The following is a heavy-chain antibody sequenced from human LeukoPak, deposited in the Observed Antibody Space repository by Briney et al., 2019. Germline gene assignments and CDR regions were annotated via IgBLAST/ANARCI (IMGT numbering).Heavy chain of an antibody. J-gene: IGHJ4*02. Sequence: PGGSLRLSCAASGFSFNEYGMTWVRQAPGKGPEWVSGINWNGGSTSYADSVKGRFTISRDNSKNTLYLQMNSLRAEDTAVYYCARDCYTYFDYWGQGTLVTVSS. V-gene: IGHV3-20*04. D-gene: IGHD5-18*01. CDR1: GFSFNEYG. CDR3: ARDCYTYFDY. CDR2: INWNGGST.